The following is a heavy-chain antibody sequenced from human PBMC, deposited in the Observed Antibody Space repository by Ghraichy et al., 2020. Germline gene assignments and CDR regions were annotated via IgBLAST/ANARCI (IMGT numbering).Heavy chain of an antibody. D-gene: IGHD4-17*01. CDR2: INNRGGDT. V-gene: IGHV3-23*01. CDR1: GFTLSSYA. Sequence: LSLTCAASGFTLSSYAMIWVRQAPGKGLEWISGINNRGGDTYSDSVRGRFTVSRDNSQNTLYLQLNSLRVEDTAVYYCAKGLGWQPYGDFDYWGQGTLVTVSS. J-gene: IGHJ4*02. CDR3: AKGLGWQPYGDFDY.